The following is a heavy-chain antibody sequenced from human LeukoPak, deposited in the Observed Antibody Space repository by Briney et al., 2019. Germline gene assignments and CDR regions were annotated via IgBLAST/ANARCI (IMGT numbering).Heavy chain of an antibody. Sequence: GGSLRLSCAASGFTFSSYWMSWVRQAPGKGLEWVANIKQDGSEKYYVDSVKGRLTISRDNAKNSLYLQMNSLRAEDTAVYYCARLMYYYGSGSYLYWGQGTLVTVSS. D-gene: IGHD3-10*01. CDR2: IKQDGSEK. V-gene: IGHV3-7*01. CDR3: ARLMYYYGSGSYLY. CDR1: GFTFSSYW. J-gene: IGHJ4*02.